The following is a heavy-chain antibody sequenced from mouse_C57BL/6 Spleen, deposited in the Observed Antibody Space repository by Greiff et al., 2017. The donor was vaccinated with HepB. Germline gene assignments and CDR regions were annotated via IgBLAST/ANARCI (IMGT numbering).Heavy chain of an antibody. J-gene: IGHJ2*01. CDR1: GYSFTGYY. CDR2: INPSTGGT. Sequence: VQLKQSGPELVKPGASVKISCKASGYSFTGYYMNWVKQSPEKSLEWIGEINPSTGGTTYNQKFKAKATLTVDKSSSTAYMQLKSLTSEDSAVYYCARSGYYAYYFDYWGQGTTLTVSS. CDR3: ARSGYYAYYFDY. V-gene: IGHV1-42*01. D-gene: IGHD2-3*01.